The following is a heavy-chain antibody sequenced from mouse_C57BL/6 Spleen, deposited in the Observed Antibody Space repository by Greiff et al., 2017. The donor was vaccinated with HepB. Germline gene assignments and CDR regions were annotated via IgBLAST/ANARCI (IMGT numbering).Heavy chain of an antibody. CDR1: GYTFTTYP. Sequence: VQLQQSGAELVKPGASVKMSCKASGYTFTTYPIEWMKQNHGKSLEWIGNFHPYNDDTKYNEKFKGKATLTVEKSSSTVYLELSRLTSDDSAVYYCARKTYYSNYDWYFDVWGTGTTVTVSS. D-gene: IGHD2-5*01. V-gene: IGHV1-47*01. CDR2: FHPYNDDT. J-gene: IGHJ1*03. CDR3: ARKTYYSNYDWYFDV.